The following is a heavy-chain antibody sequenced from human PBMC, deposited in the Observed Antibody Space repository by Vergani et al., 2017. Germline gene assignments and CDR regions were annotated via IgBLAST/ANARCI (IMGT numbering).Heavy chain of an antibody. D-gene: IGHD3-3*01. CDR2: ISWNSNSE. J-gene: IGHJ4*01. Sequence: EVELEEFGGGLAQPGMSLRLSCAASGFKFDEYAMHWVRQAPGKGLEWVAGISWNSNSEDYADSVEGRFTISRDNAKNSVFLQMSSLTREDTAVYYCAKSDKRGVAIIEYFFDHWGQGSLVTVSS. CDR3: AKSDKRGVAIIEYFFDH. CDR1: GFKFDEYA. V-gene: IGHV3-9*01.